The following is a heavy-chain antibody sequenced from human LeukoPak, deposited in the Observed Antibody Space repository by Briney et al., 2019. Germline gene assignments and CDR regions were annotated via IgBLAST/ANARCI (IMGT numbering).Heavy chain of an antibody. CDR2: INPNSGGT. D-gene: IGHD3-22*01. V-gene: IGHV1-2*02. J-gene: IGHJ4*02. CDR3: ARDSQPYYDSSCRWYYFDY. CDR1: GYTFTGYY. Sequence: GASVKVSCKASGYTFTGYYMHWVLQAPGQGLEWMGWINPNSGGTNYAQKFQGRVTMTRDTSISTAYMELSRLRSDDTAVYYCARDSQPYYDSSCRWYYFDYWGQGTLVTVSS.